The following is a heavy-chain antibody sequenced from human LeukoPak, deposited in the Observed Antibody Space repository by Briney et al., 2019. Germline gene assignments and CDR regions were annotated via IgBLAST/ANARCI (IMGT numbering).Heavy chain of an antibody. CDR1: GFTFSSYA. D-gene: IGHD4-17*01. CDR2: ISYDGSNK. CDR3: ARYDDYGDYGPLHYGMDV. Sequence: GRSLRLSCAASGFTFSSYAMHWVRQAPGKGLEWVAVISYDGSNKYYADSVKGRFTISRDNSKNTLYLQMNSLRAEDTAVYYCARYDDYGDYGPLHYGMDVWGQGTTVTVSS. J-gene: IGHJ6*02. V-gene: IGHV3-30*04.